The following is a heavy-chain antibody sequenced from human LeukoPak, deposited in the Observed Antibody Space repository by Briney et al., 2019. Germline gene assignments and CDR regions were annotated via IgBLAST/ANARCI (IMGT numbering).Heavy chain of an antibody. V-gene: IGHV4-38-2*02. Sequence: SETLSLTCTVSGYSISTGYYWDWIRQPPGKGLEWIGTFYHGGSTYYNPSLKSRVTISVDTSKNQFSLKLSSVTAADTAVYYCARGIPYQLLGPVWFDPWGQGTLVTVSS. CDR1: GYSISTGYY. CDR2: FYHGGST. J-gene: IGHJ5*02. CDR3: ARGIPYQLLGPVWFDP. D-gene: IGHD2-2*01.